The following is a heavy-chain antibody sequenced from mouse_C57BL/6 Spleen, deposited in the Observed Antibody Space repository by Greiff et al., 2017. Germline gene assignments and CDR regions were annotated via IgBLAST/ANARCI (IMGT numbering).Heavy chain of an antibody. D-gene: IGHD1-1*01. V-gene: IGHV1-15*01. Sequence: VQLQQSGAELVRPGASVTLSCKASGYTFTDYEMHWVKQTPVHGLEWIGAIDPETGGTAYNQKFKGKAILTADKSSSTAYMELRSLTSEDSAVYYCTRKGDYGSSWHYLDYWGQGTTLTVSS. CDR2: IDPETGGT. J-gene: IGHJ2*01. CDR3: TRKGDYGSSWHYLDY. CDR1: GYTFTDYE.